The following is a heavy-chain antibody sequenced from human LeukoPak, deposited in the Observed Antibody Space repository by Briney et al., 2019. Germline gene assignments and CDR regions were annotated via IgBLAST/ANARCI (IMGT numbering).Heavy chain of an antibody. J-gene: IGHJ3*02. Sequence: KPSETLSLTCAVYGGSFSGYYWSWIRQPPGKGLEWIGEINHSGSTNYNPSLKSRVTISVDTSKNQFSLKLSSVTAADTAVYYCARHYRGALAGTMGAFDIWGQGTMVTVSS. D-gene: IGHD6-19*01. CDR1: GGSFSGYY. V-gene: IGHV4-34*01. CDR3: ARHYRGALAGTMGAFDI. CDR2: INHSGST.